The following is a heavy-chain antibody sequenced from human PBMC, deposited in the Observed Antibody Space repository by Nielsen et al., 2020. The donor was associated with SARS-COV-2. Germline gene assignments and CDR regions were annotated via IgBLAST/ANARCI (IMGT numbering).Heavy chain of an antibody. CDR2: ISSSSSYI. V-gene: IGHV3-21*01. CDR3: ARDLWYSSSWIGC. J-gene: IGHJ4*02. D-gene: IGHD6-13*01. CDR1: GFTFSSYS. Sequence: GESLKISCAASGFTFSSYSMNWVRQAPGKGLEWVSSISSSSSYIYYADSVKGRFTISRDNAKNSLYLQMNSLRAEDTAVYYCARDLWYSSSWIGCWGQGTLVTVSS.